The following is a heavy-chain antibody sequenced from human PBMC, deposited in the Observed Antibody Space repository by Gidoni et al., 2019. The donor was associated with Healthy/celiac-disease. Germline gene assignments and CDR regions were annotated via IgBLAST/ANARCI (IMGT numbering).Heavy chain of an antibody. CDR2: IKQDGSEK. Sequence: EVQLVQSGGGLVQPGGSLRPSCAAAGFTFSSYWMSWVRQAPGKGLEWVANIKQDGSEKYYVDSVKGRFTISRDNAKNSLYLQMNSLRAEDTAVYYCARAPLIRDFDIWGQGTMVTVSS. CDR1: GFTFSSYW. V-gene: IGHV3-7*01. J-gene: IGHJ3*02. CDR3: ARAPLIRDFDI.